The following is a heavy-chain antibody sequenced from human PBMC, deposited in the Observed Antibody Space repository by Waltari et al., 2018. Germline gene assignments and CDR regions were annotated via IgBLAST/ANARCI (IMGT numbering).Heavy chain of an antibody. D-gene: IGHD6-13*01. V-gene: IGHV1-69*05. CDR2: ISPMFGTA. CDR1: GGPFSHYA. CDR3: ARGGLYGQQLLESAFEI. J-gene: IGHJ3*02. Sequence: QVQLVQSGGELKQPGSSVKVSCKASGGPFSHYAITWVRQAPGQGREWMGGISPMFGTANYAQKIQDRVTIITDESMTTAYMELSSLTSEDTAVYYCARGGLYGQQLLESAFEIWGQGTKVTVSS.